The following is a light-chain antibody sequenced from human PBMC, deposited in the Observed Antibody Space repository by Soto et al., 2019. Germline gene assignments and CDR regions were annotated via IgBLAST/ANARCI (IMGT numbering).Light chain of an antibody. CDR2: GNS. CDR1: SSNIGAGYD. J-gene: IGLJ2*01. Sequence: QSVLTQPPSVSGAPGQRVTISCTGSSSNIGAGYDVHWYQQLPGTAPKLLISGNSNRPSGVPDRFSGSKSGTSASLAISVLQAEDEADYYCQSYDSSLSGVVFGGGTKLTVL. CDR3: QSYDSSLSGVV. V-gene: IGLV1-40*01.